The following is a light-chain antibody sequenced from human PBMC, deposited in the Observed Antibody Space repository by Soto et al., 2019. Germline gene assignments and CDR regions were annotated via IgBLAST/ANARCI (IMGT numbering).Light chain of an antibody. CDR1: XXXXGAGYD. J-gene: IGLJ3*02. Sequence: QSVLTQPPSVSGAPXQRVXXXXXGXXXXXGAGYDVHWYQQLPGTAPKLLIYGNSNRPSGVPDRFSGSKSGTSASLAITGLQAEDEADYYCQSYDSSLSGSVFGGGTKLTVL. CDR2: GNS. CDR3: QSYDSSLSGSV. V-gene: IGLV1-40*01.